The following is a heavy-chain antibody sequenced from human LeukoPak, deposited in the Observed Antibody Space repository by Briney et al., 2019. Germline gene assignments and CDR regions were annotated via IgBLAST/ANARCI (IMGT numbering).Heavy chain of an antibody. V-gene: IGHV1-69*04. J-gene: IGHJ4*02. CDR2: IIPILGIA. D-gene: IGHD3-22*01. CDR1: GGTFSSYA. CDR3: ARDLTSGYYDSSGFDY. Sequence: SVKVSCKASGGTFSSYAISWVRRAPGQGLEWMGRIIPILGIANYAQKFQGRVTITADKSTSTAYMELSSLRSEDTAVYYCARDLTSGYYDSSGFDYWGQGTLVTVSS.